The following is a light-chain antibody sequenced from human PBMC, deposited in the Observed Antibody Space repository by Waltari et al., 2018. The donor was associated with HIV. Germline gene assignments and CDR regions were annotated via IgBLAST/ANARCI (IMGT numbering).Light chain of an antibody. CDR3: QTWGTGVRV. V-gene: IGLV4-69*01. CDR2: VNSDGSH. Sequence: QLVVTQSPSASASLGASVKLTCTLSSGHSHYAIAWLQQQPQKAPRYLMKVNSDGSHNRGDGITDRFSGSSSGAERYLTISSLQSEDESDYFCQTWGTGVRVFGGGTKLTVL. J-gene: IGLJ3*02. CDR1: SGHSHYA.